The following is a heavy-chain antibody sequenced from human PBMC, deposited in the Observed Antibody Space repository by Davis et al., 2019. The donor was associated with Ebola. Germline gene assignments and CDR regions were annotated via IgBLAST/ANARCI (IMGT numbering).Heavy chain of an antibody. J-gene: IGHJ4*02. CDR3: AREVRGYSGYFFDY. V-gene: IGHV4-34*01. Sequence: SETLSLTCAVYGGSFSGYYWSWIRQPPGKGLEWIGEIYHSGSTNYNPSLKSRVTISVDKSKNQFSLKLSSVTAADTAVYYCAREVRGYSGYFFDYWGQGTLVTVSS. CDR2: IYHSGST. D-gene: IGHD5-12*01. CDR1: GGSFSGYY.